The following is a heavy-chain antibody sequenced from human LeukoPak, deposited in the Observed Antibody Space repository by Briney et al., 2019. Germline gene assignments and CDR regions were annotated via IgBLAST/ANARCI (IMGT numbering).Heavy chain of an antibody. D-gene: IGHD4-17*01. CDR3: ARDRNGYGDSGGLYYYGMDV. CDR2: ISYDGSNK. CDR1: GFTFSSYA. V-gene: IGHV3-30-3*01. J-gene: IGHJ6*02. Sequence: GGSLRLSCAASGFTFSSYAMHWVRQAPGKGLEWVAVISYDGSNKYYADSVKGRFTISRDNSKNTLYLQMNSLRAEDTAVYHCARDRNGYGDSGGLYYYGMDVWGQGTTVTVSS.